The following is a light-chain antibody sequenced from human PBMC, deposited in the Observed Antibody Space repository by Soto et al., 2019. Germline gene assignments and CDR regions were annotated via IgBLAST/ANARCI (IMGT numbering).Light chain of an antibody. V-gene: IGKV1-5*02. J-gene: IGKJ1*01. CDR3: HPYIVYWP. CDR1: QSVSTR. Sequence: DSRRTKSQYSLSASVGDRVTIICRASQSVSTRLAWYQQKPGKAPKVLIYDASSWAGGVPSRFTGSGSGTEFTLTINSLQPDDIATYYCHPYIVYWPFGQVA. CDR2: DAS.